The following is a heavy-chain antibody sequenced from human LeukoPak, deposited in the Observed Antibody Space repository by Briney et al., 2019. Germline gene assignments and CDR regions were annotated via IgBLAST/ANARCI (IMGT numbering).Heavy chain of an antibody. V-gene: IGHV4-30-2*01. J-gene: IGHJ3*02. CDR3: ASFSTTYYYDSSATLSAFDI. D-gene: IGHD3-22*01. Sequence: SQTLSLTCAVSGGSISSGGYSWSWIRQPPGKGLEWIGYIYHSGSTNYNPSLKSRVTISVDTSKNQFSLKLSSVTAADTAVYYCASFSTTYYYDSSATLSAFDIWGQGTMVTVSS. CDR1: GGSISSGGYS. CDR2: IYHSGST.